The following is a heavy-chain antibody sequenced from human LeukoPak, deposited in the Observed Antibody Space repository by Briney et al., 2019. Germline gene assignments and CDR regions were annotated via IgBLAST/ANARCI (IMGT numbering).Heavy chain of an antibody. CDR3: ARAEKPYYYDSSGYTSRSIDY. D-gene: IGHD3-22*01. J-gene: IGHJ4*02. V-gene: IGHV1-2*02. CDR2: INPNSGGT. CDR1: GYTFTGYY. Sequence: ASVKVSCKASGYTFTGYYMHWVRQAPGQGLEWMGWINPNSGGTNYAQKFQGRVTMTRHTSISTAYMELSRLRSDDTAVYYCARAEKPYYYDSSGYTSRSIDYWGQGTLVTVSS.